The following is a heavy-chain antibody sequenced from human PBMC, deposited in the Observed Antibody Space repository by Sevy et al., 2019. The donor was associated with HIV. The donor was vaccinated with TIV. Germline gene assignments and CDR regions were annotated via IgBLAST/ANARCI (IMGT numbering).Heavy chain of an antibody. V-gene: IGHV3-23*01. CDR2: ISGSGGST. D-gene: IGHD3-10*01. CDR3: AKVEPIWFGENYYMDV. Sequence: GGSLRLSCAASGFTFSSYAMSWVRQAPGKGLEWVSAISGSGGSTYYADSVKGRFTISRDNSKNTLYLQMNSLRAEDTAVYYCAKVEPIWFGENYYMDVWGKGTTVTVSS. CDR1: GFTFSSYA. J-gene: IGHJ6*03.